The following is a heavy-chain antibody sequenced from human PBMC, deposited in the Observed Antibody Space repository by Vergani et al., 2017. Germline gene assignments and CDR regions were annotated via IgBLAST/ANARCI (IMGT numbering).Heavy chain of an antibody. CDR1: GFTVSSNY. CDR2: IYSGGST. D-gene: IGHD1-26*01. Sequence: EVQLVETGGGLIQPGGSLRLSCAASGFTVSSNYMSWVRQAPGKGLEWVSVIYSGGSTYYADSVKGRFTISRDNSKNTLYLQMNSLRAEDTAVYYCARGSIVGVPDAFDIWGQGTTVTVSS. J-gene: IGHJ3*02. CDR3: ARGSIVGVPDAFDI. V-gene: IGHV3-53*02.